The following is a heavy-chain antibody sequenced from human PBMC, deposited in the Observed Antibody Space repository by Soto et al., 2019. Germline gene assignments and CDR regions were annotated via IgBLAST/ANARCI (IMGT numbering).Heavy chain of an antibody. J-gene: IGHJ4*02. V-gene: IGHV3-30-3*01. CDR1: GFTFSSYA. D-gene: IGHD6-13*01. Sequence: GGSLRLSCAASGFTFSSYAMHWVRQAPGKGLEWVAVISYDGSNKYYADSVKGRFTISRDNSKNTLYLQMNSLRAEDTAVYHCASSLIDSSSWYPDYWGQGTLVTVSS. CDR3: ASSLIDSSSWYPDY. CDR2: ISYDGSNK.